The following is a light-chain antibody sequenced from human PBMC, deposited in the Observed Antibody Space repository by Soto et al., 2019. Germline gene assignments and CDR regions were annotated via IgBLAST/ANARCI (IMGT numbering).Light chain of an antibody. V-gene: IGKV1-5*01. CDR2: AAS. J-gene: IGKJ1*01. CDR1: QNINNW. CDR3: QQYESNPRT. Sequence: DIQMTQSPSTLSASVGDRVTITCRASQNINNWLAWYQQKPGKAPKLMIYAASSVESGVPSRYSGSRSGTKFDLTISSLQPDDFATYYCQQYESNPRTFGQETKVELK.